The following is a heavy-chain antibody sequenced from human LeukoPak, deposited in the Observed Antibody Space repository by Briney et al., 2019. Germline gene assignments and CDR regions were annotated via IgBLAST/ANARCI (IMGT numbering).Heavy chain of an antibody. CDR3: AKDLKGYYGSGSYPH. D-gene: IGHD3-10*01. CDR2: INNDGRST. J-gene: IGHJ4*02. CDR1: GFTFSFYW. V-gene: IGHV3-74*01. Sequence: GGSLRLSCASSGFTFSFYWMHWVRQAPGKGLVWVSRINNDGRSTSYAGSVKGRFTISRDNSKNTLYLQMNSLRAEDTAVYYCAKDLKGYYGSGSYPHWGQGTLVTVSS.